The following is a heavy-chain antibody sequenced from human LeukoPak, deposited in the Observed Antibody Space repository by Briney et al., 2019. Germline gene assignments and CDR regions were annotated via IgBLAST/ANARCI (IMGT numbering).Heavy chain of an antibody. V-gene: IGHV3-30*18. Sequence: PGGSLRLSCAASGFTFSSYGMHWVRQAPGKGLEWVAVISYDGSNKYYADSVKGRFTISRDNSKNTLYLQMNSLRAEDTAVYYCAKENTYYVWGSYRYPYYFDYWGQGTLVTVSS. D-gene: IGHD3-16*02. J-gene: IGHJ4*02. CDR3: AKENTYYVWGSYRYPYYFDY. CDR2: ISYDGSNK. CDR1: GFTFSSYG.